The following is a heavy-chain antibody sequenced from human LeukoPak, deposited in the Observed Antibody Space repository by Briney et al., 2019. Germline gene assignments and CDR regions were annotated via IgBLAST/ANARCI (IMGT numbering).Heavy chain of an antibody. V-gene: IGHV4-59*01. D-gene: IGHD2-15*01. CDR3: AAHYPGYCSGGSCYASY. Sequence: SETLSLTCTVSGGSISSYYVSDWSWIRQPPGKGLEWIGYIYNSGSTKYNPSLKSRVTISVETSESQFSLKLTSVTAADTAVYFCAAHYPGYCSGGSCYASYWGQGTLVTVSS. CDR2: IYNSGST. CDR1: GGSISSYY. J-gene: IGHJ4*02.